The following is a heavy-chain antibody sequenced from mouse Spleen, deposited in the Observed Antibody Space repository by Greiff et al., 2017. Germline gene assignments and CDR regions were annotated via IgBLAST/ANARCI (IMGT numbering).Heavy chain of an antibody. J-gene: IGHJ4*01. CDR2: IDPSDSYT. CDR1: GYTFTSYW. D-gene: IGHD1-1*01. CDR3: ARFLITTVVATDYYAMDY. V-gene: IGHV1-50*01. Sequence: QVHVKQPGAELVKPGASVKLSCKASGYTFTSYWMQWVKQRPGQGLEWIGEIDPSDSYTNYNQKFKGKATLTVDTSSSTAYMQLSSLTSEDSAVYYCARFLITTVVATDYYAMDYWGQGTSVTVSS.